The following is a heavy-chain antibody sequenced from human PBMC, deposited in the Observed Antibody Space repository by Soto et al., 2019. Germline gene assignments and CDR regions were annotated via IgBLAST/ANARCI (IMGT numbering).Heavy chain of an antibody. V-gene: IGHV3-23*01. CDR2: ISDSGGRT. Sequence: GGSLRLSCAASGFTFNAYAMSWVRQAPGKGLEWVSAISDSGGRTYYADSVKGRFTISRDNSKNTLYLQMNSLRVEDTAVYFCAKELVNRGWTYFDCWGQGTLVTVSS. CDR1: GFTFNAYA. CDR3: AKELVNRGWTYFDC. J-gene: IGHJ4*02. D-gene: IGHD6-19*01.